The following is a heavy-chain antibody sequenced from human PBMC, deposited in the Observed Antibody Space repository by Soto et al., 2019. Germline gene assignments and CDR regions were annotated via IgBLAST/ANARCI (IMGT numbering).Heavy chain of an antibody. CDR2: LYDLDGS. J-gene: IGHJ3*01. CDR1: WCTSRGQKD. D-gene: IGHD1-1*01. CDR3: ATWHEREQVYDV. V-gene: IGHV3-53*01. Sequence: LRLSCTAVWCTSRGQKDVAWVPQDPGKGLEWVSALYDLDGSFYAASVKGRFTTSSDSSKTTVYLQMNDLRPDDTAVYYCATWHEREQVYDVWGQGTTVTVFS.